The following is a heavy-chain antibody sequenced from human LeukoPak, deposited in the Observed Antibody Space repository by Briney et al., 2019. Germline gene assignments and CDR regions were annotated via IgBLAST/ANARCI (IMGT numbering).Heavy chain of an antibody. V-gene: IGHV3-48*03. CDR1: GFTFSSYE. CDR2: ISSSGTTI. D-gene: IGHD2/OR15-2a*01. J-gene: IGHJ3*02. Sequence: GGSLRLSCAASGFTFSSYEMNWVRQAPGKGLGWVSYISSSGTTIFYADSVKGRFTISRDNTKNSLYLQMNSLRAEDTAVYFCARDSYYGDAFDIWGQGTMVTVSS. CDR3: ARDSYYGDAFDI.